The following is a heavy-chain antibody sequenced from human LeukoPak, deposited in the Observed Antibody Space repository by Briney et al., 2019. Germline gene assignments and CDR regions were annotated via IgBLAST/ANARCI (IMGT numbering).Heavy chain of an antibody. V-gene: IGHV4-59*01. CDR3: AGVPYCGGDCYPFDY. D-gene: IGHD2-21*02. Sequence: SETLSLTCTVSGGSISSYYWSWIRQPPGKGLEWIGYIYYSGSTNYNPSLKSRVTISVDTSKNQFSLKLSSVTAADTGVYYCAGVPYCGGDCYPFDYWGQGTLVTVSS. J-gene: IGHJ4*02. CDR2: IYYSGST. CDR1: GGSISSYY.